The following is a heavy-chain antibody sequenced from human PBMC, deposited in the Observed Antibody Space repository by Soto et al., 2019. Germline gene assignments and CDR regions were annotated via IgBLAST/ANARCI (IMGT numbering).Heavy chain of an antibody. CDR3: ARDHGGYGTFDY. Sequence: QVRLVQSGPEVKKPEASVKVSCKASGYTFSSSAISRVRQAPGQGPEWMGWISSSGVTNYAQNFQGRVTLTGDSSTSTAYMEVRSLSSADTAIDYCARDHGGYGTFDYWGQGTLVPVSS. J-gene: IGHJ4*02. CDR2: ISSSGVT. CDR1: GYTFSSSA. V-gene: IGHV1-18*01. D-gene: IGHD5-12*01.